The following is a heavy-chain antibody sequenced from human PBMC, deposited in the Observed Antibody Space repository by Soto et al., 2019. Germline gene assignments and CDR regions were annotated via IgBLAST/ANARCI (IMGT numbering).Heavy chain of an antibody. V-gene: IGHV4-4*07. CDR2: IYTSGST. Sequence: PSETRSLTCTFSGGSISSYNRSWIRQPPGGGLEWMGRIYTSGSTNYNPSLKSRVTMSVDTSKNQFSLKLSSVTAADTAVYYCARESGGDSNQTYCGGDCYSFYVWGQGTTVT. CDR1: GGSISSYN. D-gene: IGHD2-21*02. J-gene: IGHJ6*02. CDR3: ARESGGDSNQTYCGGDCYSFYV.